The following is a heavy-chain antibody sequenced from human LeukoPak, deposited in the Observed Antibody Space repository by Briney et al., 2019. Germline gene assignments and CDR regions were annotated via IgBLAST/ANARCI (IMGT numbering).Heavy chain of an antibody. CDR2: IYYSGST. V-gene: IGHV4-59*01. CDR3: ARGADSSGYYTYYYYYGMDV. J-gene: IGHJ6*02. Sequence: SETLSLTCTVSGGSISGYYWSWIRQPPGKGLEWIGYIYYSGSTNYNPSLKSRVTISVDTSKNQFSLKLSSVTAADTAVYYCARGADSSGYYTYYYYYGMDVWGQGTTVTVSS. D-gene: IGHD3-22*01. CDR1: GGSISGYY.